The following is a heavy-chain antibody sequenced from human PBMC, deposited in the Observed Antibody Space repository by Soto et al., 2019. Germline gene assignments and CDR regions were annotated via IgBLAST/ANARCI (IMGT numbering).Heavy chain of an antibody. Sequence: PGGSLRLSCAASGFTFSSYAIHWVRQAPGKGLEWVAIIWFDGSNKYYADSVKGRFSISRDNSKNTLFLQMDSLRAEDTAVYYCARGKLTAATNYFDFWGQGTLVTVSS. D-gene: IGHD2-15*01. CDR3: ARGKLTAATNYFDF. CDR1: GFTFSSYA. CDR2: IWFDGSNK. V-gene: IGHV3-33*01. J-gene: IGHJ4*02.